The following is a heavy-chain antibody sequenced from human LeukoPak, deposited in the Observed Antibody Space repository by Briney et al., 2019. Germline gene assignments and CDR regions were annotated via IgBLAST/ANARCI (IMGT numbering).Heavy chain of an antibody. Sequence: GESLKISCKASGYSFTSYWLGWVGKLPGKALKWLGFIFPGDSETRYSPSFQGQVTISVDKSINTAYLQWSSLKASDTGMYYCARRVTLVRGVITNWLDPWGQGTLVTVSS. CDR1: GYSFTSYW. V-gene: IGHV5-51*01. J-gene: IGHJ5*02. CDR3: ARRVTLVRGVITNWLDP. D-gene: IGHD3-10*01. CDR2: IFPGDSET.